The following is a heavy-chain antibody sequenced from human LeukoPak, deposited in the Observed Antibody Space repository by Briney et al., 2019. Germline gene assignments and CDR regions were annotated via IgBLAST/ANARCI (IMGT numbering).Heavy chain of an antibody. D-gene: IGHD3-22*01. J-gene: IGHJ4*02. Sequence: GGSLRLSCAASGFTFSSYGMHWVRQAPGKGLEWVAVIWYDGSNKYYADSVKGRFTISRDNSKNTLYLQMNSLRAEDTAVYYCARDFSRADLYDYYDSSGYSDYWGQGTLVTVSS. V-gene: IGHV3-33*08. CDR1: GFTFSSYG. CDR2: IWYDGSNK. CDR3: ARDFSRADLYDYYDSSGYSDY.